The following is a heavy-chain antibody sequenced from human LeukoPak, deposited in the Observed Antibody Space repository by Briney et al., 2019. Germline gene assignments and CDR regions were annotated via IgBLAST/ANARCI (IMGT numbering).Heavy chain of an antibody. Sequence: GGSLRLSCAASGFTFSDYYMSWIRQAPGKGLEWPSYISGSGSDTYYADSVKGRFTISRDNAKNSLYLQMNSLRAEDTAVYYCARDSRAAAGTFDYWGQGTLVTVSS. J-gene: IGHJ4*02. CDR3: ARDSRAAAGTFDY. V-gene: IGHV3-11*04. D-gene: IGHD6-13*01. CDR1: GFTFSDYY. CDR2: ISGSGSDT.